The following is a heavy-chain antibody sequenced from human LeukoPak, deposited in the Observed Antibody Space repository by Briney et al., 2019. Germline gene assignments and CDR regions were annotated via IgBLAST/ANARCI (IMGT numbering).Heavy chain of an antibody. J-gene: IGHJ4*02. CDR1: GFSFISYG. V-gene: IGHV1-18*01. D-gene: IGHD3-22*01. Sequence: GASVKVSCKASGFSFISYGFSWVRQAPGQGLEWMGWIGGYDGDRHYAQQSQGRVTITTDTSTSTAYMELRSLRSDDTAVYYCARDLWNFYDSSGYYRDFDYWGQGTLVTVSS. CDR3: ARDLWNFYDSSGYYRDFDY. CDR2: IGGYDGDR.